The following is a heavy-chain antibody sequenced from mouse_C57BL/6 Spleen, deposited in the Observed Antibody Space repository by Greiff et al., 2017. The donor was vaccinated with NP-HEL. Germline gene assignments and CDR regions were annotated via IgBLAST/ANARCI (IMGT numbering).Heavy chain of an antibody. V-gene: IGHV1-76*01. Sequence: QVQLQQSGAELVRPGASVKLSCKASGYTFTDYYINWVKQRPGQGLEWIARIYPGSGNTYYNEKFKGKATLTADKSSSTASMQLSILTSTASAVSFCAIYYGSKGAMEYWGQETSDTVSS. CDR2: IYPGSGNT. CDR1: GYTFTDYY. J-gene: IGHJ4*01. D-gene: IGHD1-1*01. CDR3: AIYYGSKGAMEY.